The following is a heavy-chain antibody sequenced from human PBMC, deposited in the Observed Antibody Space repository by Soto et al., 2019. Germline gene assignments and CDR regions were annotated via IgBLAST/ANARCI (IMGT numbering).Heavy chain of an antibody. V-gene: IGHV4-59*01. CDR2: IYYSGST. CDR3: ARNWFGEYPYYYYYMDV. CDR1: WGSSGNYY. D-gene: IGHD3-10*01. Sequence: TSETLSVTWTVSWGSSGNYYGSWILHPPGRGLEWIGYIYYSGSTNYNPSLKSRVTISVDTSKNQFSLKLSSVTAADTAVYYCARNWFGEYPYYYYYMDVWGKGTTVTVSS. J-gene: IGHJ6*03.